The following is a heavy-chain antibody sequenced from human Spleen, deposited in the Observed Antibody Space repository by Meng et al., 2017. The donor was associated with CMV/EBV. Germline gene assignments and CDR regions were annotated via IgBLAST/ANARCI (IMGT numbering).Heavy chain of an antibody. CDR3: GSGFWSGYRLDQIDY. J-gene: IGHJ4*02. CDR1: GGSISSNSYY. D-gene: IGHD3-3*01. V-gene: IGHV4-39*07. CDR2: IYYSGST. Sequence: SETLSLTCTVSGGSISSNSYYWGWIRQPPGKGLEWIGSIYYSGSTYYNPSLKSRVTISVDTSKNQFSLKLSSVTAADTAVYYCGSGFWSGYRLDQIDYWGQGTLVTVSS.